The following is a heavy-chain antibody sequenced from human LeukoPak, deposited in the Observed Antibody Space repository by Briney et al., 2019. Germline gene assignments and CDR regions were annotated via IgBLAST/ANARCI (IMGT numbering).Heavy chain of an antibody. D-gene: IGHD3-9*01. CDR3: ARLRDILTGSIADY. CDR2: IYTSGST. CDR1: GGSISSYY. V-gene: IGHV4-4*07. Sequence: SETLSLTCTVSGGSISSYYWSWIRQPAGKGLEWIGRIYTSGSTNYNPSLKSRVTMSVDTSKNQFSLKLSSVTAADTAVYYCARLRDILTGSIADYWGQGTLVTVSS. J-gene: IGHJ4*02.